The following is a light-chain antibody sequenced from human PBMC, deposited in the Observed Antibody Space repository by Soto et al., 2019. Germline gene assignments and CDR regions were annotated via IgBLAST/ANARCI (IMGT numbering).Light chain of an antibody. CDR1: QGISSY. CDR3: QQYYSYLYT. J-gene: IGKJ2*01. V-gene: IGKV1-8*01. Sequence: AIRMTRSPSSFSASTGDRVTITCRASQGISSYLAWYQQKPGKAPKLLIYAASTLQSGVPSRFSGSGSGTDFTLTISCLQSEDFATYYCQQYYSYLYTFGQGTKLEIK. CDR2: AAS.